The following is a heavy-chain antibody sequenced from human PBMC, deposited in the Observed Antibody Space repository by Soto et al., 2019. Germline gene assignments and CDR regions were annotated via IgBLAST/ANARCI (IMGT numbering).Heavy chain of an antibody. D-gene: IGHD7-27*01. V-gene: IGHV1-18*01. Sequence: SVKVACPAYAYTFSTYGISCVGSAPGQGLEWMGWISAYNGNTNYAQKLQGRVTMTTDTSTSTAYMELRSLRSDDTAVYSCARVTDVMSNWGLDYWGQGTRVTVS. CDR1: AYTFSTYG. CDR3: ARVTDVMSNWGLDY. J-gene: IGHJ4*02. CDR2: ISAYNGNT.